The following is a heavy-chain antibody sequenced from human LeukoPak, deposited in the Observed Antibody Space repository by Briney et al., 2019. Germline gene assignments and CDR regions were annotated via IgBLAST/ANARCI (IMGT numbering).Heavy chain of an antibody. J-gene: IGHJ4*02. Sequence: MASETLSLTCTVSGASISSYYWSWIRQPPGKGLEWIGDIYYSGSIKYNPSLKSRVTMSVDTSKNQFSLKLSSVTAADTAIYYCARENPSGYYTPPIDYWGRGTLFPVSS. CDR3: ARENPSGYYTPPIDY. D-gene: IGHD3-3*01. V-gene: IGHV4-59*01. CDR1: GASISSYY. CDR2: IYYSGSI.